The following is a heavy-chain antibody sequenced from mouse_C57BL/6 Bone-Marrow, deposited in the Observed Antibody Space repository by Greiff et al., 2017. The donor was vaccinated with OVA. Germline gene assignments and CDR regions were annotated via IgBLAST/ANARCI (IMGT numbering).Heavy chain of an antibody. CDR2: INPYNGDT. J-gene: IGHJ2*01. V-gene: IGHV1-20*01. D-gene: IGHD2-2*01. CDR3: ARGAARGLRPYYFDY. Sequence: VQLQQSGPELVKPGDSVKISCKASGYSFTGYFMNWVMQSHGKSLEWIGRINPYNGDTFYNQKFKGKATLTVDKSSSTAHMELRSLTSEDSAVDYCARGAARGLRPYYFDYWGQGTTLTVSA. CDR1: GYSFTGYF.